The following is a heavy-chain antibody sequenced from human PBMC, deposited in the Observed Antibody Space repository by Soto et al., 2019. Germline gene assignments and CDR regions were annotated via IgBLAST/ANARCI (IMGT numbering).Heavy chain of an antibody. CDR3: ARGVGSGTYYNQYNWFDP. CDR2: INTYNGNT. Sequence: QVQLVQSGAEVKKPGASVKVSCKASGYTFTNYGISWVRQXXXXXLEWMGWINTYNGNTNHAQKLQGRVTMTTDTSTSTAYMELRSLRSDDTAVYYCARGVGSGTYYNQYNWFDPWGQGTLVTVSS. J-gene: IGHJ5*02. CDR1: GYTFTNYG. V-gene: IGHV1-18*01. D-gene: IGHD3-10*01.